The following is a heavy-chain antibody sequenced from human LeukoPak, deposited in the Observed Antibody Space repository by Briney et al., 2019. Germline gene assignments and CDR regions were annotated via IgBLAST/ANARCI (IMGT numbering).Heavy chain of an antibody. Sequence: SETLSLTCTVSGGSISSSSYYWGWIRQPPGKGLEWIGSIYYSGSTYYNPSLKSRVTISVDTSKNQFSLKLSSVTAADTAVYYCARGITIFGGGDYWGQGTLVTVSS. CDR1: GGSISSSSYY. CDR3: ARGITIFGGGDY. CDR2: IYYSGST. V-gene: IGHV4-39*01. J-gene: IGHJ4*02. D-gene: IGHD3-3*01.